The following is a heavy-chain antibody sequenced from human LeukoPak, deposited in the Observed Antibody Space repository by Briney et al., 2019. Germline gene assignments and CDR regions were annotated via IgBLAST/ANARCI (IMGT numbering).Heavy chain of an antibody. CDR1: GYTFTGYY. CDR3: AIHQFVGAKREFDY. D-gene: IGHD1-26*01. Sequence: ASVKVSCKASGYTFTGYYMHWVRQAPGQGLEWMGWINPNSGGTNYAQKFQGRVTMTRDTSISTAYMELSRLRSDDTAVYYCAIHQFVGAKREFDYWGQGTLVTVSS. J-gene: IGHJ4*02. CDR2: INPNSGGT. V-gene: IGHV1-2*02.